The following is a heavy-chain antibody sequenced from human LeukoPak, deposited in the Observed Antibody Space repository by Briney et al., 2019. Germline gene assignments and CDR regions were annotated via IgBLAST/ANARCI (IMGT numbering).Heavy chain of an antibody. J-gene: IGHJ6*02. V-gene: IGHV1-46*01. Sequence: ASVKVSCTASGYTFTSYYMHWVRQAPGQGLEWMGIINPSGGSTSYAQKFQGRVTMTRDTSTSTVYMELSSLRSEDTAVYYCAREEDYYDSSGYYGPTTLLYGMDVWGQGTTVTVSS. D-gene: IGHD3-22*01. CDR2: INPSGGST. CDR1: GYTFTSYY. CDR3: AREEDYYDSSGYYGPTTLLYGMDV.